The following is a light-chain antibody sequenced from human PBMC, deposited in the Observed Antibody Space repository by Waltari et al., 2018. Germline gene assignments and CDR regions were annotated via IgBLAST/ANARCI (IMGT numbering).Light chain of an antibody. V-gene: IGKV1-39*01. CDR1: QNSNRY. J-gene: IGKJ2*01. CDR2: AAS. CDR3: QQSYRTPYT. Sequence: DIQMTQFPSSLSASVGERVTISCRASQNSNRYLNWYQQKPGKAPKLLICAASTLQSGVPSRFSGSGAGTDFTLTISSLQPEDSASYYCQQSYRTPYTFGQGTKVEV.